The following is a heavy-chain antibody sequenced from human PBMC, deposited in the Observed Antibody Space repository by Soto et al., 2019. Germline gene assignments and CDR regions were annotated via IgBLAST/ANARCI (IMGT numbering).Heavy chain of an antibody. CDR2: IGASGDIT. CDR3: AKDDFTDRGDDYFDY. V-gene: IGHV3-23*01. Sequence: AGGSLRLSCAASGFSFTNFAMSWVRQAPGKGLEWVAGIGASGDITWYADSVKGRLSISRDNSKNTLYLQLNSLRFEDTAVYYCAKDDFTDRGDDYFDYWGPGTLVTFSS. J-gene: IGHJ4*02. CDR1: GFSFTNFA. D-gene: IGHD2-21*02.